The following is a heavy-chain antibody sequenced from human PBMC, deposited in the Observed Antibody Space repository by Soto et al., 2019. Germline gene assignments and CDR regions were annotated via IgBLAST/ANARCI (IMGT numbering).Heavy chain of an antibody. CDR1: GFTFSTYW. Sequence: EVQLVESGGGLVQPGGSLRLSCAASGFTFSTYWMSWVRQAPGMGLEWLAIIKKDGSETHYVDSVKGRFTTSRDNAKKSVCVQMTSLRAADTAVYYCARGAGGELDYWAQGPRVTVS. CDR3: ARGAGGELDY. CDR2: IKKDGSET. D-gene: IGHD3-16*01. V-gene: IGHV3-7*03. J-gene: IGHJ4*02.